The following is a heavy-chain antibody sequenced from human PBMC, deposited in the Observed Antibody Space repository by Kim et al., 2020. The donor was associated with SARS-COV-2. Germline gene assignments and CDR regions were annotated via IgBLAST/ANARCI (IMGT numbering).Heavy chain of an antibody. CDR3: ASLPGEYYDSSGYYHY. D-gene: IGHD3-22*01. CDR1: GFTFSSYA. CDR2: ISYDGSNK. Sequence: GGSLRLSCAASGFTFSSYAMHWVRQAPGKGLEWVAVISYDGSNKYYADSVKGRFTISRDNSKNTLYLQMNSLRAEDTAVYYCASLPGEYYDSSGYYHYWGQGTLVTVSS. V-gene: IGHV3-30*04. J-gene: IGHJ4*02.